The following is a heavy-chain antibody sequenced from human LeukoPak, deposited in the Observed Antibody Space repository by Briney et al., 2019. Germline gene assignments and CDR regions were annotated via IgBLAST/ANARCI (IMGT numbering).Heavy chain of an antibody. Sequence: PSETLSLTCTVSGGSISSSSYYWGWIRQPPGKGLEWIGSIYYSGSTYYNPSLKSRVTISVDTSKNQFSLKLSSVTAADTAVYYCARVLSSGWLYHYYYYMDVWGKGTTVTVSS. V-gene: IGHV4-39*07. CDR3: ARVLSSGWLYHYYYYMDV. D-gene: IGHD6-19*01. J-gene: IGHJ6*03. CDR1: GGSISSSSYY. CDR2: IYYSGST.